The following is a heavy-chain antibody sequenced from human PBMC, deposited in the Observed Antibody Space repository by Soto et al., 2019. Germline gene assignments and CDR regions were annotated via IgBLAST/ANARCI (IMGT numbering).Heavy chain of an antibody. V-gene: IGHV1-46*04. CDR3: ASRVLCDMDV. CDR2: INPNSGAT. Sequence: QEQLVQSGAEVKEPGASLKVSCKASGDTFTTNYIHWVRQAPGQGLEWMGRINPNSGATLYAQKLQGRLTLTTDTSTSTVYMDLNSLKSDDSAVYYCASRVLCDMDVWGQGTTVTVSS. J-gene: IGHJ6*02. CDR1: GDTFTTNY. D-gene: IGHD2-21*01.